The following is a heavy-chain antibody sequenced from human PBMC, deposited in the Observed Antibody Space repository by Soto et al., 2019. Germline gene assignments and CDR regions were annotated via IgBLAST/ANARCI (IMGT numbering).Heavy chain of an antibody. CDR2: LSADGAAK. Sequence: LRLSCAASGFTFSTYAMSWVRQAPGKGLEWVSALSADGAAKYYGDSVRGRCTISRDNSRNTLYLQMHSLRVEDTAIYFCAKITALSATGYWGKGTLVTVSS. V-gene: IGHV3-23*01. J-gene: IGHJ4*02. CDR1: GFTFSTYA. D-gene: IGHD1-20*01. CDR3: AKITALSATGY.